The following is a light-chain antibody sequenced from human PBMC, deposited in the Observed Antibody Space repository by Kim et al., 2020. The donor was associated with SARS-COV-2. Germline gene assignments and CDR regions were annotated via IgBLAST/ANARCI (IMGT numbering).Light chain of an antibody. CDR2: GAS. Sequence: SPGERATLSCRASQSVSTNYLAWYQQRPGQAPRLLIYGASSRATGIPDRFSGSGSGTDFTLTISRLEPEDFAVYYCQQYGTSTSYTFGQGTKLEI. CDR3: QQYGTSTSYT. V-gene: IGKV3-20*01. CDR1: QSVSTNY. J-gene: IGKJ2*01.